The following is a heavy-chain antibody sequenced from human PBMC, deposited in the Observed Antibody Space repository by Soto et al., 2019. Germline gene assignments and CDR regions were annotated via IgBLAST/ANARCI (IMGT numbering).Heavy chain of an antibody. CDR1: RYTFTCHY. V-gene: IGHV1-2*02. Sequence: ARLTVSWNAPRYTFTCHYMHWDRQAPRPRLEWMGWLEPHTVGTNYAQKFQGRVTMTRDTSISTAYMELRRLRSDDTAEYSCAREQKVQVAHGFDILGQGKMVT. D-gene: IGHD1-1*01. CDR3: AREQKVQVAHGFDI. CDR2: LEPHTVGT. J-gene: IGHJ3*02.